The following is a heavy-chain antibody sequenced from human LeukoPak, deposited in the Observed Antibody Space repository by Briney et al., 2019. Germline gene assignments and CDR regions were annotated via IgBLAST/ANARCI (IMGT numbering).Heavy chain of an antibody. CDR2: VSAGSGYI. CDR3: ARGSTTAQRKDAFDI. D-gene: IGHD4-17*01. Sequence: GGSLRLSCAASGFTFSSYSMNWVRQAPGKGLEWVSSVSAGSGYIYYSASVKGRFTISRDNTKGSLYLQMNSLGAEDMALYYCARGSTTAQRKDAFDIWGQGTMVTVSS. J-gene: IGHJ3*02. V-gene: IGHV3-21*01. CDR1: GFTFSSYS.